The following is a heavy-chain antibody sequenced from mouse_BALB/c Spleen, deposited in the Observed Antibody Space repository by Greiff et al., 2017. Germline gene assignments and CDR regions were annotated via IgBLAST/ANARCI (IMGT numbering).Heavy chain of an antibody. J-gene: IGHJ4*01. CDR3: ARRGGNFYYYAMDY. V-gene: IGHV5-12-2*01. CDR2: ISNGGGST. CDR1: GFTFSSYT. D-gene: IGHD2-1*01. Sequence: EVKLQESGGGLVQPGGSLKLSCAASGFTFSSYTMSWVRQTPEKRLEWVAYISNGGGSTYYPDTVKGRFTISRDNAKNTLYLQMSSLKSEDTAMYYCARRGGNFYYYAMDYWGQGTSVTVSS.